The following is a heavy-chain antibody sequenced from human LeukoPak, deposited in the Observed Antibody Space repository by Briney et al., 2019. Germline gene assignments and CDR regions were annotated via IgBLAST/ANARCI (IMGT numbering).Heavy chain of an antibody. D-gene: IGHD3-22*01. Sequence: PGGSLRLSCAASGFTFSRRWMDWVRQAPGKGLEWVANIKEDGSVKQYVDSVKGRFTISRDNAKNTLFMQMNSLRAEDTAVYYCAREDDSSGYYEGAFDIWGQGTMVTVSS. CDR2: IKEDGSVK. V-gene: IGHV3-7*01. J-gene: IGHJ3*02. CDR1: GFTFSRRW. CDR3: AREDDSSGYYEGAFDI.